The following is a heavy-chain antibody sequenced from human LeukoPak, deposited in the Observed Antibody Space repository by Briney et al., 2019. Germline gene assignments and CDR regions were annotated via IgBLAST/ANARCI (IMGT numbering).Heavy chain of an antibody. CDR2: INPNSGGT. Sequence: ASVKVSCKASGYTFTGYYMHWVRQAPGQGLEWMGWINPNSGGTNYAQKFHGRVTMTRDTSISTAYMELSRLRSDDTAVYYCARGSTVLLWFGESDYWGQGTLVTVSS. CDR1: GYTFTGYY. D-gene: IGHD3-10*01. J-gene: IGHJ4*02. CDR3: ARGSTVLLWFGESDY. V-gene: IGHV1-2*02.